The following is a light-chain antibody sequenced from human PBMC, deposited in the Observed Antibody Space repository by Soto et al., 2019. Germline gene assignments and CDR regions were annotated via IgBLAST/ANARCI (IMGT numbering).Light chain of an antibody. CDR2: GAS. Sequence: EIVMTQSPATLSVSPGERATLSCRASQSVTSNLAWYQQKPGQAPRLLIYGASTRATGIPARFSGSGSGTEFTLTISSLQSEDLAVYYCQQYNNWPRSFGQGAMLEI. CDR3: QQYNNWPRS. CDR1: QSVTSN. J-gene: IGKJ2*01. V-gene: IGKV3-15*01.